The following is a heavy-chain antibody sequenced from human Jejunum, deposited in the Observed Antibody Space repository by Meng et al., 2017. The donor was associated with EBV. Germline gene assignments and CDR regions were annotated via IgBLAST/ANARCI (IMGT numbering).Heavy chain of an antibody. V-gene: IGHV3-74*01. D-gene: IGHD3-16*01. CDR2: INEDGTHT. J-gene: IGHJ4*02. CDR1: GYTFSHYW. Sequence: EVQLLADGGGLVPQGGSLRLSCVGSGYTFSHYWMHCVRQTPGKGLVWVSRINEDGTHTDYADSVKGRFTISRDNAKNTLTLQMNSLRVEDTAVYYCSRDLRGPFDYWGQGTLVTVSS. CDR3: SRDLRGPFDY.